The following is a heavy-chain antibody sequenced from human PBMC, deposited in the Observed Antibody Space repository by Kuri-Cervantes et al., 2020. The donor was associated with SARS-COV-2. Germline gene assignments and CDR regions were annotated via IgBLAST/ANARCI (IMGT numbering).Heavy chain of an antibody. Sequence: GESLKISCAASGFTFSDYYMSWIRQAPGKGLEWVSYISSSGSTIYYADSVKGRFTISRDNAKNSLYLQMSSLRAEDTAVYYCARDGGYCTLTTCYSYWYFDLWGRGTLVTVSS. V-gene: IGHV3-11*04. J-gene: IGHJ2*01. CDR3: ARDGGYCTLTTCYSYWYFDL. CDR2: ISSSGSTI. D-gene: IGHD2-2*01. CDR1: GFTFSDYY.